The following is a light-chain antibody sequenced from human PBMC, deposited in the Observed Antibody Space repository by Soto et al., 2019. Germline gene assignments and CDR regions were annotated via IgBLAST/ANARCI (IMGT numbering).Light chain of an antibody. V-gene: IGKV3D-20*02. CDR2: GAS. J-gene: IGKJ5*01. Sequence: DIVLTQSPGTLSLSPGERATLSCRASQSVSSGYLAWYQQKRGQAPRLLIYGASSRATGIPDRFSGSGSGTDFTLTISSLEPEDFAVYYCQQRSNWPVTFGQGTRLEIK. CDR3: QQRSNWPVT. CDR1: QSVSSGY.